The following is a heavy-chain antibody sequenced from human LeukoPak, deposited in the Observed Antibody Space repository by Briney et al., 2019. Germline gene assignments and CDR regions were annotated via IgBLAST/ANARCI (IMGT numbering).Heavy chain of an antibody. CDR1: GFTFSSYS. CDR3: ARLKLMVAPDY. D-gene: IGHD2-8*01. V-gene: IGHV3-20*04. Sequence: GGSLRLSCAASGFTFSSYSMNWVRQAPGKGLEWVSGINWNGGSTGYADSVKGRFTISRDNAKNSLYLQMNSLRAEDTALYYCARLKLMVAPDYWGQGTLVTVSS. CDR2: INWNGGST. J-gene: IGHJ4*02.